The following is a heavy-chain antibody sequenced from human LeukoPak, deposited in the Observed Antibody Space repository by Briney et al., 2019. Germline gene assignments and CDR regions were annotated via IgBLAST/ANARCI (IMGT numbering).Heavy chain of an antibody. CDR2: ISGSGGST. V-gene: IGHV3-23*01. CDR1: GFTFSSYA. D-gene: IGHD4-11*01. Sequence: PGGSLRLSCAASGFTFSSYAVSWVRQAPGKGLEWVSAISGSGGSTYYADSVKGRFTISRDNSKNTLYLQMNSLRAEDTAVYYCAKEIHDYSKLSPNWFDPWGQGTLVTVSS. J-gene: IGHJ5*02. CDR3: AKEIHDYSKLSPNWFDP.